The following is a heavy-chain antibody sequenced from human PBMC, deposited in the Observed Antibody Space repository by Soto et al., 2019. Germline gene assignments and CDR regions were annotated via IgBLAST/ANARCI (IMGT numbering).Heavy chain of an antibody. CDR3: AKDIGSSGYEVWDVHL. D-gene: IGHD5-12*01. CDR2: TSYHGNKE. CDR1: GFTFSTCG. V-gene: IGHV3-30*18. J-gene: IGHJ2*01. Sequence: QVQLVESGGGVVQPGRSLRLSCAASGFTFSTCGMHWVRQAPGKGLEWVALTSYHGNKEYYADSVKGRFTISRDNSKNTPYLQMTRLRAEDTAGDYCAKDIGSSGYEVWDVHLWGRATLVTVSS.